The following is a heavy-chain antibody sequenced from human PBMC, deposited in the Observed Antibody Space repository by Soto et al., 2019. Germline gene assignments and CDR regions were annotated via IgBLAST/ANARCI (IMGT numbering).Heavy chain of an antibody. J-gene: IGHJ4*02. CDR3: AREQEVGEFVYFDY. V-gene: IGHV4-39*02. D-gene: IGHD3-16*01. CDR1: GGSISSSSYY. Sequence: PSETLSLTCTVSGGSISSSSYYWGWIRQPPGKGLEWIGSIYYSGSTYYNPSLKSRVTISVDTSKNQFSLKLSSVTAADTAVYYCAREQEVGEFVYFDYWGQGTLVTVSS. CDR2: IYYSGST.